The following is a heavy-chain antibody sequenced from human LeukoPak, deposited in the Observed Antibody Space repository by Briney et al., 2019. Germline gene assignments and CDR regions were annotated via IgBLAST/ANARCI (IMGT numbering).Heavy chain of an antibody. CDR2: IVGSRSNI. J-gene: IGHJ4*02. CDR3: ATDSPETAAFDY. D-gene: IGHD1-1*01. CDR1: GFTFDDYG. Sequence: GGSLRLSCAASGFTFDDYGMSWVRQAPGKGLEWVSYIVGSRSNIYYADSVKGRFTISRDNAKNSLCLQMDSLRAEDTAVYYCATDSPETAAFDYWGQGTLVTVSS. V-gene: IGHV3-48*04.